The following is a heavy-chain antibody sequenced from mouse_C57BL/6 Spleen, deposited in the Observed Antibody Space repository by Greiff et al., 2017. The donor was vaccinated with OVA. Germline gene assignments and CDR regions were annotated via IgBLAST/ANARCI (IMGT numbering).Heavy chain of an antibody. Sequence: ESGPGLVKPSQSLSLTCSVTGYSITSGYYWNWIRQFPGNKLEWMGYISYDGSNNYNPSLKNRISITRDTSKNQFFLKLNSVTTEDTATHYCARSLITTVEGAWFAYWGQGTLVTVSA. CDR2: ISYDGSN. V-gene: IGHV3-6*01. D-gene: IGHD1-1*01. CDR3: ARSLITTVEGAWFAY. CDR1: GYSITSGYY. J-gene: IGHJ3*01.